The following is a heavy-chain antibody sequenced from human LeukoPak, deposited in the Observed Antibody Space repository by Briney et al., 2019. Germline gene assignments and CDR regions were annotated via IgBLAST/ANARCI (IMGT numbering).Heavy chain of an antibody. CDR3: ARAQEHSSSWTNWFDP. J-gene: IGHJ5*02. Sequence: PSETLSLTCTVSGGSISSYYWSWIRQPPGKGLEWIGYIYYSGSTNYNPSLKSRVTISVDTSKNQFSLKLSSVTAADTAVYYCARAQEHSSSWTNWFDPWGQGTLVTVSS. V-gene: IGHV4-59*01. CDR1: GGSISSYY. CDR2: IYYSGST. D-gene: IGHD6-13*01.